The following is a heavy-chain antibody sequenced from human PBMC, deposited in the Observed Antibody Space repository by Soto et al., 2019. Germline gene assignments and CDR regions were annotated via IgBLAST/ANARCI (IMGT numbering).Heavy chain of an antibody. Sequence: ASVKVSCKASGYTFTSYDINWVRQATGQGLEWMGWMNPNSGNTGYAQKFQGRVTMTRNTSISTAYMELSSLRSEDTAVYYCARGLAAVYGLAAAGTANHYYYGMDVWGQGTTATVS. CDR3: ARGLAAVYGLAAAGTANHYYYGMDV. CDR2: MNPNSGNT. V-gene: IGHV1-8*01. J-gene: IGHJ6*02. D-gene: IGHD6-13*01. CDR1: GYTFTSYD.